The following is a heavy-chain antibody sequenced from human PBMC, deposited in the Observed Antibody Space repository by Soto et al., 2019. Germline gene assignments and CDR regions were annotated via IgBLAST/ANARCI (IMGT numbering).Heavy chain of an antibody. D-gene: IGHD3-16*01. J-gene: IGHJ4*02. CDR2: ISWNSGSI. CDR3: AKDSAWGFDY. Sequence: EVQLVESGGGLVQPGRSLRLSCAASGFTFDDYAMHWVRQAPGKGLEWVSGISWNSGSIGYADSVKGRFTISRDNAKNSLYLQMNSLRAEDTAVYYCAKDSAWGFDYWGQGTLVTVSS. V-gene: IGHV3-9*01. CDR1: GFTFDDYA.